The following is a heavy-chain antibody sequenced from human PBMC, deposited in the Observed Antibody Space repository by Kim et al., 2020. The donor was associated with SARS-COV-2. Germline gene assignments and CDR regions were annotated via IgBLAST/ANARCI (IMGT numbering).Heavy chain of an antibody. Sequence: SVKGRFTISRDISKNTLYLQMNSLRAEDTAVYYCAKEDHSSSWYYYGMDVWGQGTTVTVSS. CDR3: AKEDHSSSWYYYGMDV. V-gene: IGHV3-23*01. D-gene: IGHD6-13*01. J-gene: IGHJ6*02.